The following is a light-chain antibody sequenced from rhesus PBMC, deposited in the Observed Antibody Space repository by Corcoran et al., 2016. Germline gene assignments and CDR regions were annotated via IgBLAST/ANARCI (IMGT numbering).Light chain of an antibody. J-gene: IGLJ1*01. CDR3: CSFRTGYTYM. CDR1: SSDVGGYNY. CDR2: EVT. Sequence: QSALTQPPSVSKSLGQSVTISCTGTSSDVGGYNYVSWYQQHPGKAPKLLIYEVTKRPSGVYDRFSGSKSSNTASLTISGLQAEDEADYYCCSFRTGYTYMFGAGTRLTVL. V-gene: IGLV2-38*01.